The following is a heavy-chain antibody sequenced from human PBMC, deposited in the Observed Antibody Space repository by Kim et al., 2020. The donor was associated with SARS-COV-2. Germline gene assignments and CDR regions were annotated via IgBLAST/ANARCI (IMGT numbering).Heavy chain of an antibody. D-gene: IGHD3-9*01. CDR1: GFTVSSNY. CDR2: IYSGGST. V-gene: IGHV3-53*01. CDR3: ARDFSDILTGYPYYYGMDV. J-gene: IGHJ6*02. Sequence: GGSLRLSCAASGFTVSSNYMSWVRQAPGKGLEWVSVIYSGGSTYYADSVKGRFTISRDNSKNTLYLQMNSLRAEDTAVYYCARDFSDILTGYPYYYGMDVCGQGTTVTVSS.